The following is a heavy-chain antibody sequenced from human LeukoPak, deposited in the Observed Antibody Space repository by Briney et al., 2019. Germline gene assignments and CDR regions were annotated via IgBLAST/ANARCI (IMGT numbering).Heavy chain of an antibody. CDR2: ISSSGRTT. J-gene: IGHJ4*02. V-gene: IGHV3-48*03. Sequence: PGGSLRLSCGVSGFTFSSYEMNWVRQVPGKGLEWVSYISSSGRTTKYADSVKGRFTISRDNSKNTLYLQMNSLRAEDTAVYYCARGRDGYNWIDYWGQGTLVTVSS. CDR1: GFTFSSYE. D-gene: IGHD5-24*01. CDR3: ARGRDGYNWIDY.